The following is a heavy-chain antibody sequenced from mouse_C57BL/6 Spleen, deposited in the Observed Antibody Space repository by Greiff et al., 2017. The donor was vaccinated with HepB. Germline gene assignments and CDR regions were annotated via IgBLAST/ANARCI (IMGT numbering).Heavy chain of an antibody. CDR1: GYTFTSYW. CDR3: AREENYSNDYAMDY. J-gene: IGHJ4*01. D-gene: IGHD2-5*01. Sequence: QVQLKQPGAELVRPGSSVKLSCKASGYTFTSYWMHWVKQRPIQGLEWIGNIDPSDSETHYNQKFKDKATLTVDKSSSTAYMQLSSLTSEDSAVYYCAREENYSNDYAMDYWGQGTSVTVSS. V-gene: IGHV1-52*01. CDR2: IDPSDSET.